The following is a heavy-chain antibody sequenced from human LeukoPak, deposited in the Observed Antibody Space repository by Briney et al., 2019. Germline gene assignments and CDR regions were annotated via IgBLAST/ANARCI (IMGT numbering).Heavy chain of an antibody. Sequence: GGSLRLSCAASGFTVSGNYMSWVRQAPGKGLEWVSVIYSGGGTSYAGSVMGRFTISRDKSKNTLYLQMNSLRAEDTAVYYCASTTRGGTYYYYMDVWGKGTTVTISS. CDR2: IYSGGGT. CDR1: GFTVSGNY. CDR3: ASTTRGGTYYYYMDV. D-gene: IGHD1-1*01. J-gene: IGHJ6*03. V-gene: IGHV3-66*01.